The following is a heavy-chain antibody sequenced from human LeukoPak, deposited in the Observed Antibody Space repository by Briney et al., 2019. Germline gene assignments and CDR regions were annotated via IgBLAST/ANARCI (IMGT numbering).Heavy chain of an antibody. CDR2: ISSSSSYI. Sequence: GGSLRLSCAASGFTFSSYSMNWVRQAPGKGLEWVSSISSSSSYIYYADSVKGRFTISRDNAKNSLYLQMNSLRAEDTAMYYCAREPSLPYYFDYWGQGTLVTVSS. J-gene: IGHJ4*02. CDR3: AREPSLPYYFDY. D-gene: IGHD5/OR15-5a*01. CDR1: GFTFSSYS. V-gene: IGHV3-21*01.